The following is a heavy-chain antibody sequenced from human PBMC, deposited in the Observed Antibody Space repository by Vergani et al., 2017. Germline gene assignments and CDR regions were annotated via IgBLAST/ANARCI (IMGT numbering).Heavy chain of an antibody. CDR1: GGSFSGYY. D-gene: IGHD6-6*01. V-gene: IGHV4-34*01. CDR3: ARIAALYYYYYYYMDV. J-gene: IGHJ6*03. CDR2: INHSGST. Sequence: QVQLQQWGAGLLKPSETLSLTCAVYGGSFSGYYWSWIRQPPGKGLEWIGEINHSGSTNYNPSLKSRVTISVDTSKNQFSLKLSSVTAADTAVYYCARIAALYYYYYYYMDVWGQGTTVTVSS.